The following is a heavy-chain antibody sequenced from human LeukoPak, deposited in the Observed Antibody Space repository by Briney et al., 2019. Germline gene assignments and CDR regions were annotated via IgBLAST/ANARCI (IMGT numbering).Heavy chain of an antibody. CDR3: ARGKITMVRGVIILDY. V-gene: IGHV3-53*01. Sequence: GGSLRLSCAASGFTVSNNYMSWVRQAPGKGLEWVSVIYSAGNIYYADSVKGRFTISRDNAKNSLYLQMNSLRAEDTAVYYCARGKITMVRGVIILDYWGQGTLVTVSS. CDR2: IYSAGNI. J-gene: IGHJ4*02. D-gene: IGHD3-10*01. CDR1: GFTVSNNY.